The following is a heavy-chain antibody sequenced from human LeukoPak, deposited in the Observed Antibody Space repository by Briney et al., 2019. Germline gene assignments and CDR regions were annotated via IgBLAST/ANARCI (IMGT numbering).Heavy chain of an antibody. J-gene: IGHJ4*02. CDR1: GGSISSGDYY. D-gene: IGHD6-13*01. CDR3: ARDSSSWYGFY. V-gene: IGHV4-30-4*08. Sequence: PSQTLSLTCTVSGGSISSGDYYWSWFRQPPGKGLEWIGYIYYSGSTYYNPSLKSRVTISVDTSKNQFSLKLSSVTAADTAVYYCARDSSSWYGFYWGQGTLVTVSS. CDR2: IYYSGST.